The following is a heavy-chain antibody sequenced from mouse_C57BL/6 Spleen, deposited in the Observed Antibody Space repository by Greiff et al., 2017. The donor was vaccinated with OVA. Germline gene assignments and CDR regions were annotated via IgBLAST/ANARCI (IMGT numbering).Heavy chain of an antibody. V-gene: IGHV1-82*01. Sequence: VQLQQSGPELVKPGASVKISCKASGYAFSSSWMNWVKQRPGKGLEWIGRIYPGDGDTNYNGKFKGKATLTADKYSSTAYMQLSRLTSEDSAVYFCARSGYYYGSNYAMDYWGQGTSVTVSS. D-gene: IGHD1-1*01. CDR2: IYPGDGDT. CDR1: GYAFSSSW. J-gene: IGHJ4*01. CDR3: ARSGYYYGSNYAMDY.